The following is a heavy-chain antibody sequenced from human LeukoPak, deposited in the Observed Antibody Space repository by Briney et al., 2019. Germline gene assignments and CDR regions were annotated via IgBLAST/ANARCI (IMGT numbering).Heavy chain of an antibody. CDR2: ISYDGSNK. CDR1: GFTFSSYA. V-gene: IGHV3-30-3*01. CDR3: ARDLIAARSSGLDY. J-gene: IGHJ4*02. D-gene: IGHD6-6*01. Sequence: GRSLRLSCAASGFTFSSYAMHWVRQAPGKGLEWVAVISYDGSNKYYADSVKGRFTISRDNSKNTLYLQMNSLRAEDTAVYYCARDLIAARSSGLDYWGQGTLVTVSS.